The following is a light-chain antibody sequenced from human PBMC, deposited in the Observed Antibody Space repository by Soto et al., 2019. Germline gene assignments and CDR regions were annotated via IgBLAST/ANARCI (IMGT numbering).Light chain of an antibody. CDR1: SSDVGTYDV. CDR2: DVS. CDR3: SSYTSISTYV. V-gene: IGLV2-14*02. Sequence: QSALTQPASVSGSPGQSITISCTGTSSDVGTYDVVSWYQHHPGKAPRLMIYDVSHRPSGVSDRFSASKSGNTASLTISGLLAEDEADYYCSSYTSISTYVFGTGTKVTVL. J-gene: IGLJ1*01.